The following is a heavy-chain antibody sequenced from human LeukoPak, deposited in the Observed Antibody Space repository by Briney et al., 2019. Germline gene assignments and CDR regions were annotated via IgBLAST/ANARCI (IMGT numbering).Heavy chain of an antibody. CDR3: VRGHVAVAAHDDAFDI. CDR2: ISSSGSTI. V-gene: IGHV3-48*03. J-gene: IGHJ3*02. CDR1: GFTFSSYE. Sequence: PGGSLRLSCAASGFTFSSYEMNWVRQAPGKGLEWVSYISSSGSTIYYADSVKGRFTISRDNAKNSLYLQMNSLRAEDTAVYYCVRGHVAVAAHDDAFDIWGQGTMVTVSS. D-gene: IGHD6-19*01.